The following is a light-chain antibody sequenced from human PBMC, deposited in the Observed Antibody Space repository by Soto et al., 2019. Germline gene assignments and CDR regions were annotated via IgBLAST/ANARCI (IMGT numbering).Light chain of an antibody. CDR3: QQYNSYPIT. CDR1: QTISVS. Sequence: IQMTQSPSTLSASVGDTVTITCRASQTISVSLAWYQQKPGKAPKLLIYDASNLESGVPSRFSGSGSGTEFTLTISSLQPDDFATYYCQQYNSYPITFGQGTRLEIK. J-gene: IGKJ5*01. V-gene: IGKV1-5*01. CDR2: DAS.